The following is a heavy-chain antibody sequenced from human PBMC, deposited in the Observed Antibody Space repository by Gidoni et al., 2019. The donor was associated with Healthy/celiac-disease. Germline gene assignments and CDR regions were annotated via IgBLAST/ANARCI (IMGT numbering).Heavy chain of an antibody. V-gene: IGHV4-38-2*01. Sequence: ELVRPSETLSLAGAGTGYYISSCYYWGWIRQPPGKGLEWSGSIYHSGSTYSNPSLKSRVTISVDTSKSQFFLKLSSGTAADTAVYYCARRGAARPFDYWGQGTLVTVSS. J-gene: IGHJ4*02. CDR1: GYYISSCYY. CDR3: ARRGAARPFDY. D-gene: IGHD6-6*01. CDR2: IYHSGST.